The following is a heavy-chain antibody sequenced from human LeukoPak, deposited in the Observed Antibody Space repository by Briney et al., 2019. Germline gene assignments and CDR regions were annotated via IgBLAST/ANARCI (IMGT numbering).Heavy chain of an antibody. Sequence: ASVKVSCKASGFTFTGYSMHWVRQAPGQGLEWMVWISPKNGGTNYAQKFQDRVTMTRDTSISAAYVVLSRLRSDDTAVYYCVRDHYVSGNYVLDDYWGQGTLVTVSS. CDR2: ISPKNGGT. J-gene: IGHJ4*02. D-gene: IGHD3-16*01. V-gene: IGHV1-2*02. CDR3: VRDHYVSGNYVLDDY. CDR1: GFTFTGYS.